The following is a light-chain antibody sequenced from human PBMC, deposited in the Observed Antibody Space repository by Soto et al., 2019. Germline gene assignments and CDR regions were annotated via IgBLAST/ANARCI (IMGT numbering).Light chain of an antibody. J-gene: IGKJ4*01. CDR3: QHYNNWLCT. CDR2: GAS. V-gene: IGKV3-15*01. CDR1: QSVISS. Sequence: EIVVTQSPSLLSVSPGDRVTLSCRASQSVISSIDWYQQKLGQAPRLLIYGASTRATGIPARFSGSGSGTEFFLTISSLQSEDFATYYCQHYNNWLCTFGGGTKVEIK.